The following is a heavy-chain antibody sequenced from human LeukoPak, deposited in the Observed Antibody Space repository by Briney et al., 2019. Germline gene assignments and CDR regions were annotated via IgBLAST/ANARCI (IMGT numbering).Heavy chain of an antibody. J-gene: IGHJ6*03. CDR1: GFTFSRYE. CDR3: ARGGSSWEIIYYYYMDV. Sequence: GGSLSLSCALSGFTFSRYEMNCVRRAPGQGLEWVSYISSSGYTIYYAHSVKARFTISRDNAKNSLYLQMNSLRAEDTAVYYCARGGSSWEIIYYYYMDVWGKGTTVTISS. D-gene: IGHD1-26*01. CDR2: ISSSGYTI. V-gene: IGHV3-48*03.